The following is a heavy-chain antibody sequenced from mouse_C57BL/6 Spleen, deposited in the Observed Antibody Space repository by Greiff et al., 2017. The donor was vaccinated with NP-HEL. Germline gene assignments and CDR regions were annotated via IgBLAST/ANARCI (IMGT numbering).Heavy chain of an antibody. V-gene: IGHV1-76*01. J-gene: IGHJ3*01. Sequence: VQLQQSGAELVRPGASVKLSCKASGYTFTDYYINWVKQRPGQGLEWIARIYPGSGNTYYNEKFKGKATLTAEKSSSTAYMQLSSLTSEDSAVYFCARDSSGWAWFAYWGQGTLVTVSA. CDR2: IYPGSGNT. CDR1: GYTFTDYY. CDR3: ARDSSGWAWFAY. D-gene: IGHD3-2*02.